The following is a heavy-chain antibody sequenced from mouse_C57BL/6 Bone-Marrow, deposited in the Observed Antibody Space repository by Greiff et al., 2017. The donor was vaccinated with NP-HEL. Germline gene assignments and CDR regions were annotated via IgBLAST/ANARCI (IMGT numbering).Heavy chain of an antibody. V-gene: IGHV1-19*01. D-gene: IGHD2-2*01. Sequence: EVQLQESGPVLVKPGASVKMSCKASGYTFTDYYMNWVKQSPGKSLEWIGVINPYNGGTSYNQKFKGKATLTVDNSSSTAYMELNSLTSEDSAVYYCARGLRHAYWGQGTLVTVSA. CDR3: ARGLRHAY. CDR1: GYTFTDYY. CDR2: INPYNGGT. J-gene: IGHJ3*01.